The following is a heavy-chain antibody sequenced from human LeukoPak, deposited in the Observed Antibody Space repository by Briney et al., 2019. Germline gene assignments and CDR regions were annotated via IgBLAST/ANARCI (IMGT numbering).Heavy chain of an antibody. CDR1: GYTFPNYG. V-gene: IGHV1-18*01. CDR2: VSGYNGNT. Sequence: GASVKVSCKASGYTFPNYGVSWVRQAPGQGLEWMGWVSGYNGNTNFAKNVQGRVTMTTDTSTSTAYMELRSLISDDTAVYYCARALGSGTHYYYYSMDVWGKGTTVTVSS. CDR3: ARALGSGTHYYYYSMDV. D-gene: IGHD1-7*01. J-gene: IGHJ6*03.